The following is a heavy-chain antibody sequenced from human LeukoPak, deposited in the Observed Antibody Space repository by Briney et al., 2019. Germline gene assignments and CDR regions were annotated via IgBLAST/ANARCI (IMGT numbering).Heavy chain of an antibody. Sequence: SETLSLTCTVSGGSVNSGSYYWSWIRQPPGKGLEWTGYIYDSGSTNHNPSLKSRVTMSEDTSKNQFSLKLSSVTAADMAVYYCARDLGNWFDPWGQGTLVTVSP. CDR2: IYDSGST. J-gene: IGHJ5*02. V-gene: IGHV4-61*01. CDR3: ARDLGNWFDP. CDR1: GGSVNSGSYY.